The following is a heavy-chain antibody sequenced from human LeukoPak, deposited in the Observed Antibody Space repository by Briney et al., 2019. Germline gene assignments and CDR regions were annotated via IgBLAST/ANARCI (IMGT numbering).Heavy chain of an antibody. J-gene: IGHJ6*03. CDR3: ARAITIFGVVNYYYMDV. Sequence: PSETLSLTCTVSGGSISSYYWSWIRQPPGKGLEWIGYIYYSGSTHYNPSLKSRVTISVDTSKNQFSLKLISVPAADTAVYYCARAITIFGVVNYYYMDVWGKGTTVTVSS. V-gene: IGHV4-59*01. D-gene: IGHD3-3*01. CDR2: IYYSGST. CDR1: GGSISSYY.